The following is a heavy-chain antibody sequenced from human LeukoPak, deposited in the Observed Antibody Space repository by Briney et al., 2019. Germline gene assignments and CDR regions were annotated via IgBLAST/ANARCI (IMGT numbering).Heavy chain of an antibody. J-gene: IGHJ4*02. Sequence: SSETLSLTCTVSGGSIRSSSYYWGWIRQPPGKGLEWIGSIYYSGSTNYNPSLKSRVTISVDKSKNQFSLKLSSVTAADTAVYYCARVSSLWSGFDYWGQGTLVTVSS. CDR1: GGSIRSSSYY. CDR2: IYYSGST. D-gene: IGHD3-3*01. CDR3: ARVSSLWSGFDY. V-gene: IGHV4-39*07.